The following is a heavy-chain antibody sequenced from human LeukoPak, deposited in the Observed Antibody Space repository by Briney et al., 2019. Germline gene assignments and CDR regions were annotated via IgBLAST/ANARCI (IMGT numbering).Heavy chain of an antibody. J-gene: IGHJ6*02. V-gene: IGHV4-31*03. CDR1: GGSISSGGYY. CDR2: IYYSGNA. D-gene: IGHD2-15*01. Sequence: SETLSLTCTVSGGSISSGGYYWSWIRQHPGKGLEWIGYIYYSGNAYYNPSLKSRVTISVDTSKNQFSLKLSSVTAADTAVYYCAKDLHWWAGMDVWGQGTTVTVSS. CDR3: AKDLHWWAGMDV.